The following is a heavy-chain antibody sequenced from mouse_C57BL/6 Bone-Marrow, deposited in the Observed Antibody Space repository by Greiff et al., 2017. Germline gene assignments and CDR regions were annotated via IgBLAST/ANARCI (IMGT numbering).Heavy chain of an antibody. D-gene: IGHD1-1*01. CDR1: GYTFTSYW. V-gene: IGHV1-72*01. CDR3: ARMDATVVRAMEG. Sequence: QVQLQQPGAELVKPGASVKLSCKASGYTFTSYWMHWVKQRPGRGLEWMGRIDPNSGGTKYNEKFKSKATLTVDKPSSTAYMQLSSLTSVDSAVYYCARMDATVVRAMEGWGQGTSVTVSS. J-gene: IGHJ4*01. CDR2: IDPNSGGT.